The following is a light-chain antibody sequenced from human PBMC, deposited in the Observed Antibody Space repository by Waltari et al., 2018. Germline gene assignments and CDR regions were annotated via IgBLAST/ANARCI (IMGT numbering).Light chain of an antibody. V-gene: IGLV8-61*01. CDR1: SGSVSTTYY. CDR3: VLSMGSGIWV. CDR2: DTN. J-gene: IGLJ3*02. Sequence: QTVVTQEPSLSVSPGGTVTLTCGLSSGSVSTTYYPSWYQQAPGQAPRTLIFDTNTRSSGVPSRFAGSLLDTKAALTSTGAQADDESDYYCVLSMGSGIWVFGGGTKLTVL.